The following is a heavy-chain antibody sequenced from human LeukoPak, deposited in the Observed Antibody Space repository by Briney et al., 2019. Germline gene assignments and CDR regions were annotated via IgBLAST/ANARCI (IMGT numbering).Heavy chain of an antibody. J-gene: IGHJ6*02. CDR1: GGSISSYY. Sequence: SETLSLTCTVSGGSISSYYWSWIRQPPGKGLEWIGYIYYSGSTNYNPSLKSRVTISVDTSKNQFSLKLSSVTAADTAVYYCARGRINGFPLYYYYGMDVWGQGTTVTVSS. V-gene: IGHV4-59*01. CDR3: ARGRINGFPLYYYYGMDV. CDR2: IYYSGST. D-gene: IGHD2-8*01.